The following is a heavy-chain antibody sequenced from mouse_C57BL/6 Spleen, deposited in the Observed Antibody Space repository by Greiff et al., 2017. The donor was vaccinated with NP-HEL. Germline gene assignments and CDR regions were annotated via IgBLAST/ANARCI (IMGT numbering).Heavy chain of an antibody. CDR2: ISDGGSYT. CDR3: AREVGRGAMDY. V-gene: IGHV5-4*01. J-gene: IGHJ4*01. Sequence: EVKLVESGGGLVKPGGSLKLSCAASGFTFSSYAMSWVRQTPEKRLEWVATISDGGSYTYYPDNVKGRFTISRDKAKNNLYLQMSHLKSEDTAMYYCAREVGRGAMDYWGQGTSVTVSS. CDR1: GFTFSSYA. D-gene: IGHD4-1*01.